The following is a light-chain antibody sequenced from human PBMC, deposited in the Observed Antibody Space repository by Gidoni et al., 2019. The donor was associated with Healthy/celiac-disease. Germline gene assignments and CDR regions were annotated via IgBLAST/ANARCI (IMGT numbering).Light chain of an antibody. Sequence: DIQMTQSPSSLSASVGDRVTITCRASQSISSYLNWYQQKTGKAPQLLIYAASSLHSGVPSRCSGSGAGADFTITISSLEPDEFVTYYCQQNYSTPRTFGQGTKLEIK. CDR2: AAS. CDR3: QQNYSTPRT. CDR1: QSISSY. V-gene: IGKV1-39*01. J-gene: IGKJ2*02.